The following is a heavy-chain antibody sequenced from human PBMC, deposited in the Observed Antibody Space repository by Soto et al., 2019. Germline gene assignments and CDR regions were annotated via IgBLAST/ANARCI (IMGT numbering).Heavy chain of an antibody. CDR2: INSGNDDT. CDR3: ARRDYCSNVNCYGAFGY. Sequence: QVQLVQSGAEVKKPGASVKVSCKASGYTFTSYPMHWVRQAPGQRLEWMGWINSGNDDTKYSQKFQGRVTITRDTSASTAYMELSSLTSEDTAVYYCARRDYCSNVNCYGAFGYWGQGTLVTVSS. V-gene: IGHV1-3*01. J-gene: IGHJ4*02. D-gene: IGHD2-2*01. CDR1: GYTFTSYP.